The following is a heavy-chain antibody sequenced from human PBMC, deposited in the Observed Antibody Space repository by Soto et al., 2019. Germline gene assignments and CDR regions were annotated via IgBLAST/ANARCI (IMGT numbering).Heavy chain of an antibody. CDR3: ARQLPSRRTTHIAWLVRGRSGSFDY. CDR2: IYYSGST. CDR1: GGSISSSSYY. D-gene: IGHD6-19*01. V-gene: IGHV4-39*01. J-gene: IGHJ4*02. Sequence: LSLTCTVSGGSISSSSYYWGWIRQPPGKGLEWIGSIYYSGSTYYNPSLKSRVTISVDTSKNQFSLKLSSVTAADTAVYYCARQLPSRRTTHIAWLVRGRSGSFDYWGQGTLVTVSS.